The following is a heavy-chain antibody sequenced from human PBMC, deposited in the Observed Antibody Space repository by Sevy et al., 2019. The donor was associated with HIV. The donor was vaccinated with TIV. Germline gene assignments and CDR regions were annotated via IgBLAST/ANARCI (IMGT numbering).Heavy chain of an antibody. J-gene: IGHJ4*02. V-gene: IGHV1-69*13. CDR2: IIPIFGTA. Sequence: SVKVSCKASGGTFSSYAISWVRQAPGQGLEWMGGIIPIFGTANYAQKFQGRVTITADESTSTAYMELSSLRSEDTAVYYCARGFVPYYGSGSYFDYWGQGTLVTVSS. CDR3: ARGFVPYYGSGSYFDY. CDR1: GGTFSSYA. D-gene: IGHD3-10*01.